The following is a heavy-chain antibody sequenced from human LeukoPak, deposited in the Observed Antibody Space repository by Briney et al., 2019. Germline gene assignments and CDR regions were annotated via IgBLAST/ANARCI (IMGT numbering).Heavy chain of an antibody. V-gene: IGHV1-18*01. D-gene: IGHD1-14*01. CDR2: ISAYNGNT. J-gene: IGHJ5*02. Sequence: ASVKVSCKASGYTFTSYGISWVRQAPGQGLEWMGRISAYNGNTNYAQKLQGRVTMTTDTSTSTAYMELRSLRSDDTAVYYCARCPEHNGNNWFDPWGQGTLVTVSS. CDR1: GYTFTSYG. CDR3: ARCPEHNGNNWFDP.